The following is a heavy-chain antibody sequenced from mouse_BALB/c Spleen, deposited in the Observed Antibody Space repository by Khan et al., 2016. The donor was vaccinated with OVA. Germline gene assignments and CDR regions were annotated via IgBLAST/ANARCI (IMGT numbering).Heavy chain of an antibody. D-gene: IGHD2-14*01. CDR2: INPSNGYT. CDR3: IRDGAYHRNDGWFAY. V-gene: IGHV1-4*01. Sequence: QVQLKESGAELARPGASVKMSCKASGYTFTSYTIHWIKERPGQGLEWIGYINPSNGYTNYKQKFKDKATLTTDQSSTTTYLQLSSLTSDDSAVYNCIRDGAYHRNDGWFAYWGQGTLVTVSA. CDR1: GYTFTSYT. J-gene: IGHJ3*01.